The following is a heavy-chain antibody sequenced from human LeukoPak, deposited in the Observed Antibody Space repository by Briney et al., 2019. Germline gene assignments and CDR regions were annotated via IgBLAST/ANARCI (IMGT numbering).Heavy chain of an antibody. CDR2: IISIFDTA. CDR3: ASLDCSNTSCYDY. J-gene: IGHJ4*02. V-gene: IGHV1-69*06. Sequence: SVKVSCKASGGIFSSYAISWVRQAPGQGLEWMGGIISIFDTANYAQKFQGRVTITADKSTSTAYMELSSLRSEDTAVYYCASLDCSNTSCYDYWGQGTLVTVSS. D-gene: IGHD2-2*01. CDR1: GGIFSSYA.